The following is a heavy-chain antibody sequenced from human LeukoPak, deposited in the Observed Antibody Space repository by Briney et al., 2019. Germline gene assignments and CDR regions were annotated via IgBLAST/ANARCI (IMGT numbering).Heavy chain of an antibody. Sequence: PGGSLRLSCAASGFTFSSYAMSWVRQAPGKGLEWVSAISGSGGSTYYADSVKGRFTISRDNSKNTLYLQMNSLRAEDTAVYYCANTRTYYYYHMDVWGRGTTVTVSS. V-gene: IGHV3-23*01. D-gene: IGHD3-3*01. CDR2: ISGSGGST. CDR3: ANTRTYYYYHMDV. J-gene: IGHJ6*03. CDR1: GFTFSSYA.